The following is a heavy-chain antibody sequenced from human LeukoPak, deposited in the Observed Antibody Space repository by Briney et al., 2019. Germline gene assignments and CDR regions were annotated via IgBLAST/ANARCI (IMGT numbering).Heavy chain of an antibody. CDR3: AREVASGGNWFDP. Sequence: GGSLRLSCAASGFTFSSYGMHWVRQAPGKGLEWVAVIWYDGSSKYYADSVKGRFTISRDNSKNTLYLQMNSLRAEDTAVYYCAREVASGGNWFDPWGQGTLVTVSS. J-gene: IGHJ5*02. CDR2: IWYDGSSK. CDR1: GFTFSSYG. V-gene: IGHV3-33*01. D-gene: IGHD3-10*01.